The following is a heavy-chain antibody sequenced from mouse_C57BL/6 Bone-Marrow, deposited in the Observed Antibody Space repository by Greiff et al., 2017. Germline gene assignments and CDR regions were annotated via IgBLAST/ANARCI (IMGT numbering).Heavy chain of an antibody. CDR2: ISNGGGST. Sequence: EVNVVESGGGLVQPGGSLKLSCAASGFTFSDYYMYWVRQTPEKRLEWVAYISNGGGSTYYPDTVKVRFTISRDNAKNNLYLQMSRLKSEDTAMYYCARQPICPRGAIDYWGQGTSVTVSS. D-gene: IGHD6-5*01. CDR1: GFTFSDYY. V-gene: IGHV5-12*01. J-gene: IGHJ4*01. CDR3: ARQPICPRGAIDY.